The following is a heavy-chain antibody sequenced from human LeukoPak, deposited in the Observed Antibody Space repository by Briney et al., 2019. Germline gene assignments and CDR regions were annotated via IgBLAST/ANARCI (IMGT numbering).Heavy chain of an antibody. V-gene: IGHV4-59*01. CDR2: IYYTGST. Sequence: SETLSLTCTVSGGCISSDYWSWIRQPPGKGLEWIGYIYYTGSTTYNPSLKSRLSISLDTSKNQFSLKLTSVTAADTAVYYCARQIAVGEDVWGQGTTVTVFS. J-gene: IGHJ6*02. CDR1: GGCISSDY. D-gene: IGHD6-19*01. CDR3: ARQIAVGEDV.